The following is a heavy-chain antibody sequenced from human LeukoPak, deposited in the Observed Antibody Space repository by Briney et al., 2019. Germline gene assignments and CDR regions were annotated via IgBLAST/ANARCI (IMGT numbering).Heavy chain of an antibody. J-gene: IGHJ6*02. CDR3: ARENWNGGNGYYYGMDV. CDR2: ISSSSSYI. Sequence: PGGSLRLSCAASGFTFSSYSMNWVRQAPGKGLEWVSSISSSSSYIYYADSVKGRFTISRDNAKNSLYLQMNSLRAEDTAVYYCARENWNGGNGYYYGMDVWGQGTTVTVSS. CDR1: GFTFSSYS. D-gene: IGHD1-1*01. V-gene: IGHV3-21*01.